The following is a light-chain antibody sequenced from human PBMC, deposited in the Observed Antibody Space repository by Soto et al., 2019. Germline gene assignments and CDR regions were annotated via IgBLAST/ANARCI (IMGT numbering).Light chain of an antibody. V-gene: IGKV3-11*01. CDR2: DTS. CDR1: QSITSY. J-gene: IGKJ5*01. CDR3: QQRAYWPLT. Sequence: EIVLTQSPATLSLSPGGRATLSCRASQSITSYLAWYQQKPGQAPRLLIYDTSNRATGIAARFSGSGSGTDFTLTISSLEPEDFAVYYCQQRAYWPLTFGQGTRLDIK.